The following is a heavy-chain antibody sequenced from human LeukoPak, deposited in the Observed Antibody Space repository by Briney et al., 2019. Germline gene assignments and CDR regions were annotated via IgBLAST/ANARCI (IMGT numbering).Heavy chain of an antibody. CDR3: AIYDAAHYGMDV. Sequence: SETLSLTCSVSGGSITRYYWSWIRQPPGKELEWIGYIYYSGSTNYNPSLKSRVTISVDTSKNQFSLKLSSVTAADTAVYYCAIYDAAHYGMDVWGQGTTVTVSS. D-gene: IGHD2/OR15-2a*01. J-gene: IGHJ6*02. CDR1: GGSITRYY. CDR2: IYYSGST. V-gene: IGHV4-59*01.